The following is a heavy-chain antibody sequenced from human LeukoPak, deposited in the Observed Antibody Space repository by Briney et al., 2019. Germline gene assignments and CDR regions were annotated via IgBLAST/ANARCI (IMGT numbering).Heavy chain of an antibody. CDR2: ISGSGGST. CDR1: GFTFSSYA. Sequence: QPGGSLRLSCAASGFTFSSYAMSWVRQAPGKGPEWVSAISGSGGSTYYADSVKGRFTISRDNSKNTLYLQMNSLRAEDTAVYYCAKAYGSGSRPFPFDYWGQGTLVTVSS. D-gene: IGHD3-10*01. CDR3: AKAYGSGSRPFPFDY. V-gene: IGHV3-23*01. J-gene: IGHJ4*02.